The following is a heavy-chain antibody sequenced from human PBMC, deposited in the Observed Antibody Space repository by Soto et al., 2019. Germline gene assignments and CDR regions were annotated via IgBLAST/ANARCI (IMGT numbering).Heavy chain of an antibody. CDR2: IYRTGST. CDR3: ASRDPGTSVDY. V-gene: IGHV4-4*02. Sequence: SETLSLTCAVSGGSFTSNNWWTWVRQPPGQGLEWIGEIYRTGSTNYNPSLKSRVTISLDKSENQFSLKVTSLTAADTAAYYCASRDPGTSVDYWGQGTLVTVPS. D-gene: IGHD1-7*01. J-gene: IGHJ4*02. CDR1: GGSFTSNNW.